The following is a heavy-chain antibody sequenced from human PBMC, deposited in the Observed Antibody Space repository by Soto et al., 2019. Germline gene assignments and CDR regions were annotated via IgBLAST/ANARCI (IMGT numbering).Heavy chain of an antibody. D-gene: IGHD3-3*01. CDR2: IKQDGSEK. CDR3: ARELTYYDFWSGYYILNWFDP. CDR1: GFTFSDYY. Sequence: PGGSLRLSCAASGFTFSDYYMSWIRQAPGKGLEWVANIKQDGSEKYYVDSVKGRFTISRDNAKNSLYLQMNSLRAEDTAVYYCARELTYYDFWSGYYILNWFDPWGQGTLVTVSS. J-gene: IGHJ5*02. V-gene: IGHV3-7*01.